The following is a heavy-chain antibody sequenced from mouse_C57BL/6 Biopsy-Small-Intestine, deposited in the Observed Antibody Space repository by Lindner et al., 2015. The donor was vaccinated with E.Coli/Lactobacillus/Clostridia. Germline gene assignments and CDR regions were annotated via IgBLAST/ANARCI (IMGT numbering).Heavy chain of an antibody. D-gene: IGHD2-1*01. Sequence: VQLQESGPELVKPGASVKISCKASGYSFTSYYIHWVKQRPGQGLEWIGRIYPGDGDTNYNGKFKGKATLTADKSSSTAYMQLSSLTSEDSAVYFCARGNSAWFAYWGQGTLVTVPA. J-gene: IGHJ3*01. CDR2: IYPGDGDT. CDR3: ARGNSAWFAY. V-gene: IGHV1S56*01. CDR1: GYSFTSYY.